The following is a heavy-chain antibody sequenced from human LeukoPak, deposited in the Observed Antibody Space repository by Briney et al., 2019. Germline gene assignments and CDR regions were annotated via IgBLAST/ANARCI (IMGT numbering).Heavy chain of an antibody. J-gene: IGHJ4*02. CDR1: GFSLSTSGVG. CDR3: EHIGLDWSGYKPVDN. V-gene: IGHV2-5*01. CDR2: IYWNDDK. Sequence: SGPTLVNPTQTLTLTCTFSGFSLSTSGVGVGWIRQPPGKALEWLALIYWNDDKHYSPSLKSRLTITKDTSKNQVVLTMTNMDPVDTATYYCEHIGLDWSGYKPVDNWGQGTLVTVSS. D-gene: IGHD3-3*01.